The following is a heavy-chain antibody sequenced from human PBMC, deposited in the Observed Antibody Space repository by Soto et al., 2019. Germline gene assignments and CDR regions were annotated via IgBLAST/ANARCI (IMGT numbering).Heavy chain of an antibody. Sequence: EVQLLESGGGLVQPGGSLRLSCAASGFTFSSYAMSWVRQAPGKGMEWVSAISGSGGSTYYADSVKGRFTISRDNSKNTLYLQMNSLRAEDTAVYYCAKDSPEPYVDPYYIFDYWGQGALVSVSS. CDR1: GFTFSSYA. CDR3: AKDSPEPYVDPYYIFDY. V-gene: IGHV3-23*01. CDR2: ISGSGGST. D-gene: IGHD4-17*01. J-gene: IGHJ4*02.